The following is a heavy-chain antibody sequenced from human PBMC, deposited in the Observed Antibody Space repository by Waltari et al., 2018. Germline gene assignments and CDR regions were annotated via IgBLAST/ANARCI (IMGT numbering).Heavy chain of an antibody. J-gene: IGHJ4*02. CDR3: ARVAPGPYYFDS. CDR1: GYTFANFH. CDR2: INPSCGSE. Sequence: QVRLVQSGAEVKKPGASVNLSCKASGYTFANFHIHWVRQSPGHGLEWMGKINPSCGSEGYPQKFQGRITMTREMSTGTVYMELSSLTYEDTAVYFCARVAPGPYYFDSWGQGTLVTVSS. V-gene: IGHV1-46*01.